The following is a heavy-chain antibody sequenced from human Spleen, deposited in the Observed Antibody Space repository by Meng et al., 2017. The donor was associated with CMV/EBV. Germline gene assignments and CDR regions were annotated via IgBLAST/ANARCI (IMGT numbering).Heavy chain of an antibody. CDR1: GFAFSSDS. V-gene: IGHV3-23*03. CDR2: LYNARTKT. CDR3: AKGGDASPETVDY. D-gene: IGHD5-12*01. Sequence: GESLKISCAASGFAFSSDSMSWVRQATGKGLEWISLLYNARTKTYYADSVKGRFTISRDNSKNMLYLQLNNVRAEDTAIYYCAKGGDASPETVDYWGQGTLVTVSS. J-gene: IGHJ4*02.